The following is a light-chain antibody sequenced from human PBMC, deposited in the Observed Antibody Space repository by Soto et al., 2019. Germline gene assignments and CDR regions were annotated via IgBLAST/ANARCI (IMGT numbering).Light chain of an antibody. CDR3: LQDINYPWT. CDR1: QSVRTY. CDR2: GAS. V-gene: IGKV1-6*01. J-gene: IGKJ1*01. Sequence: IQMSLSPSYKSASVGDRVTITCRASQSVRTYLNWYQQKPGKAPKVLIYGASSLQSGVPSRFSGSGSGTDFTLAISSLQPEDSATYYCLQDINYPWTFGQGTKVDI.